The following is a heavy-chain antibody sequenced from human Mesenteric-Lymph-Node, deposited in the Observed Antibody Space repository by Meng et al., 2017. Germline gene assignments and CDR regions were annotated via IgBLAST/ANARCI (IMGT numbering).Heavy chain of an antibody. CDR2: ISYDGSNK. D-gene: IGHD3-16*02. CDR1: GFTFSSYA. V-gene: IGHV3-30*04. Sequence: GESLKISCAASGFTFSSYAMHWVRQAPGKGLEWVAVISYDGSNKYYADSVKGRFTISRDNSKNTLYLQMNSLRAEDTAVYYCARVGMITFGGVIVIPDGYGMDVWGQGTTVTVSS. J-gene: IGHJ6*02. CDR3: ARVGMITFGGVIVIPDGYGMDV.